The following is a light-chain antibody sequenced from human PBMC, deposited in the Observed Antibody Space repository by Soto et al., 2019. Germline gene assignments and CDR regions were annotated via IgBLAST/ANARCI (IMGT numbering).Light chain of an antibody. CDR2: KDN. J-gene: IGLJ2*01. V-gene: IGLV1-44*01. Sequence: QSVLTHPPSASATPGQEVTMSCSGGGSNIGNYPVNWYQQLPGTAPKLLIYKDNERPSGVPDRFSGSKSGTSASLVISALLSEDEADYFCATWDARLDGPIFGGGTKVTVL. CDR3: ATWDARLDGPI. CDR1: GSNIGNYP.